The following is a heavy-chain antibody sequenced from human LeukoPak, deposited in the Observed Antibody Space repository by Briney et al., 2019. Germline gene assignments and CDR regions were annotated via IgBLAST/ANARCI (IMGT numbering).Heavy chain of an antibody. CDR2: IYPDDSDT. D-gene: IGHD2-15*01. CDR1: GYSFSSYW. V-gene: IGHV5-51*01. CDR3: ARPGKGYCSGGSCYSLAFDI. J-gene: IGHJ3*02. Sequence: GESLKISCKGSGYSFSSYWIGWVRQMPGKGLEWMGIIYPDDSDTRYSPSFQGQVTISVDKSISTAYLQWSSLKASDTAMYYCARPGKGYCSGGSCYSLAFDIWGQGTMVTVSS.